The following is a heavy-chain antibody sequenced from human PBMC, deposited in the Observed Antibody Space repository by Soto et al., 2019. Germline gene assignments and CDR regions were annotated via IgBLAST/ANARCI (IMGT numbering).Heavy chain of an antibody. V-gene: IGHV4-61*01. CDR3: ARFVRSCSATTCSTRADV. CDR1: GGFVNSDTHS. J-gene: IGHJ6*02. D-gene: IGHD2-2*01. CDR2: IYSGGST. Sequence: RSLTCTVSGGFVNSDTHSWSWIRQTPGKRLEWIGFIYSGGSTKNPSLRSRVTMSVDTSKNQFSLKLRSVIVADTAVYHCARFVRSCSATTCSTRADVWGQGITVTVSS.